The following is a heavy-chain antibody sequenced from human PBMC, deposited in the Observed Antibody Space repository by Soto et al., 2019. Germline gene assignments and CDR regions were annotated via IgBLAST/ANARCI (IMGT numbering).Heavy chain of an antibody. CDR1: GYTFTTYG. Sequence: GASVKVSCKASGYTFTTYGFIWVRQAPGQGLEWLGWISAYSGNTKYAQNLQGRVTMTTDTSTSTAYMELGSLRSDDTAVYYCARFRPFYHGSGSHKGSDYWGQGTLVTVSS. CDR3: ARFRPFYHGSGSHKGSDY. CDR2: ISAYSGNT. J-gene: IGHJ4*02. D-gene: IGHD3-10*01. V-gene: IGHV1-18*01.